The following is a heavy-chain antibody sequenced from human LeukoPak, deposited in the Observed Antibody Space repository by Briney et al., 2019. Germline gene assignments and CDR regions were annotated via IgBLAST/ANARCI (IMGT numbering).Heavy chain of an antibody. V-gene: IGHV1-2*02. Sequence: RASVTVSFGASGYTFTVYYMHWVREAPGRGREGVGEINPNSGGTNYTQKFRGGDTITRDTSISTAYMELSRMRSEDTAVYYCGRDHDFWSGYFFSWGQGTLVTVSS. D-gene: IGHD3-3*01. CDR3: GRDHDFWSGYFFS. J-gene: IGHJ5*02. CDR1: GYTFTVYY. CDR2: INPNSGGT.